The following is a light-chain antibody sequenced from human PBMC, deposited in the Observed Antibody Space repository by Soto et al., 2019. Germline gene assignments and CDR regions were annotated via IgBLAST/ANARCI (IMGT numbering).Light chain of an antibody. J-gene: IGKJ4*01. CDR3: QQYNNWLS. CDR1: ESVGSK. CDR2: GAS. V-gene: IGKV3-15*01. Sequence: EVEMTQSPATLSVFPGERVTRSCRASESVGSKLAWYQQKPGQAPRLLIYGASTRATGVPARFSGSGSGTEFTLTISSLQSEDFALYYCQQYNNWLSFGGGTEVEIE.